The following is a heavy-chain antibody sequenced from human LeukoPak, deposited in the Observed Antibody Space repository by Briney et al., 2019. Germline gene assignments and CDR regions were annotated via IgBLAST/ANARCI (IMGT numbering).Heavy chain of an antibody. CDR3: ARHIAAAGFDY. CDR2: ISSNGGST. D-gene: IGHD6-13*01. CDR1: GFTFSSYA. V-gene: IGHV3-64*01. Sequence: PGGSLRLSCAASGFTFSSYAMHWVRQAPGKGLEYVSAISSNGGSTYHANSVKGRFTISRDNSKNTLYLQMGSLRAEDMAVYYCARHIAAAGFDYWGQGTLVTVSS. J-gene: IGHJ4*02.